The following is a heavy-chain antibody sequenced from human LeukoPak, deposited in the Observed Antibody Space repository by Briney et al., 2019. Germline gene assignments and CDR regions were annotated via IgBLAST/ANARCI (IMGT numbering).Heavy chain of an antibody. CDR1: GYTFTSYG. V-gene: IGHV1-18*01. CDR3: ARDRTPVYYYYGMDV. CDR2: ISAYNGNT. Sequence: ASVKVSCTASGYTFTSYGISWVRQAPGQGLEWMGWISAYNGNTNYAQKLQGRVTMTTDTSTSTAYMELRSLRSDDTAVYYCARDRTPVYYYYGMDVWGQGTTVTVSS. J-gene: IGHJ6*02.